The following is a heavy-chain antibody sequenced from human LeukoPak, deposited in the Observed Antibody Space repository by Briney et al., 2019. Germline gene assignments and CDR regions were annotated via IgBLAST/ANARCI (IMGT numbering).Heavy chain of an antibody. V-gene: IGHV4-34*01. CDR2: INHSGNT. D-gene: IGHD5-24*01. CDR1: GESFSSYY. CDR3: ARVDGDGYNIPDY. Sequence: SETLSLTCAVYGESFSSYYWSWIRQPPGKGLEWIGEINHSGNTNYNPSLKSRVTISVDTSRNQFSLKLSSVTAADTAVYYCARVDGDGYNIPDYWGQGTLVTVSS. J-gene: IGHJ4*02.